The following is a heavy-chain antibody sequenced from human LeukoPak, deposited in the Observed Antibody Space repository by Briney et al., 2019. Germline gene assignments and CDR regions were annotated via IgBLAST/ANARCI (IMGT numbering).Heavy chain of an antibody. D-gene: IGHD1-26*01. Sequence: PSQTLSLTCTVSGGSISSGDYYWSWIRQPPGKGLEWIGYIYYSGSTYYNPSLKSRVTISVDTSKNQSSLKLSSVTAADTAVYYCASQKWELPYYFDYWGQGTLVTVSS. CDR2: IYYSGST. CDR1: GGSISSGDYY. J-gene: IGHJ4*02. CDR3: ASQKWELPYYFDY. V-gene: IGHV4-30-4*08.